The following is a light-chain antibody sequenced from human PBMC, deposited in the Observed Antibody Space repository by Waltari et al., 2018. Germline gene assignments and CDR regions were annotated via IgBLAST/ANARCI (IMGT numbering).Light chain of an antibody. V-gene: IGKV1-5*03. CDR1: QNIDKW. CDR2: KVS. Sequence: IPMTQSPSSLSASVGDRVTITCRASQNIDKWVAWYQQKSGKAPQLLIYKVSTLETGVPSRFSGSRSGTQYTLTISSLQPDDFATYYCKAYPTRSSWTFGQGTKV. CDR3: KAYPTRSSWT. J-gene: IGKJ1*01.